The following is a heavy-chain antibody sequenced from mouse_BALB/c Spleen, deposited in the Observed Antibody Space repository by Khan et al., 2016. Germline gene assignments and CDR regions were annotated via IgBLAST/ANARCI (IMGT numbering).Heavy chain of an antibody. J-gene: IGHJ2*01. V-gene: IGHV9-3-1*01. CDR2: INTYTGEP. D-gene: IGHD1-2*01. CDR1: GYTFTNYG. Sequence: QIQLVQSGPELKKPGETVKISCKASGYTFTNYGMNWVKQAPGKGLKWMGWINTYTGEPTYADDFKGRFAFSLETSASTAYLQINNLKNEDTATYFCARFITTATRDCWGQGTTRTVSS. CDR3: ARFITTATRDC.